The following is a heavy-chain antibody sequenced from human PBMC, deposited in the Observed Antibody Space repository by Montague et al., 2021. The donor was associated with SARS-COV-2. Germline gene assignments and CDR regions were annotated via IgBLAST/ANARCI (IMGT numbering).Heavy chain of an antibody. CDR1: GGSISSYY. CDR3: ARGRRIAAGGTSYYGLDA. V-gene: IGHV4-4*07. Sequence: SETLSLTCTVPGGSISSYYWSWIRQPAGKGLEWIGRIYIRETATYNPSLTSRVIMSADTSKNQISLKLSSVTAADTAVYYCARGRRIAAGGTSYYGLDAWGHGTPVTVSS. CDR2: IYIRETA. D-gene: IGHD6-13*01. J-gene: IGHJ6*02.